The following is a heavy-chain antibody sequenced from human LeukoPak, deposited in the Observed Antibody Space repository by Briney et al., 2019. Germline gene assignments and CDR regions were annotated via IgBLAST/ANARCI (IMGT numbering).Heavy chain of an antibody. Sequence: SVKVSCKAPGGTFNSYGISWVRQAPGQGLEWMGGVIPMFGPAKYAQKFQGRATMTTDASTSTAYMELSSLRSEDTAVYYCARAKNSGWYYYYYYYYMDVWGKGTTVTVSS. D-gene: IGHD6-19*01. V-gene: IGHV1-69*05. CDR3: ARAKNSGWYYYYYYYYMDV. CDR2: VIPMFGPA. J-gene: IGHJ6*03. CDR1: GGTFNSYG.